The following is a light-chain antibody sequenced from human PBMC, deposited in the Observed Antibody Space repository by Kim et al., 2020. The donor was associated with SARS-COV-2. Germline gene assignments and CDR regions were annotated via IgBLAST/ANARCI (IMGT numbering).Light chain of an antibody. V-gene: IGKV3-20*01. Sequence: EIVLTQSPGTLSLSPGERATFSCRASQSISYYYLAWYQQKPGQAPRLLIYGTSNRDTGIPDRFSGSGSGTDFTLTISRLEPEDFAVYYCQQYGGSLTFGGGTKVDIK. CDR1: QSISYYY. CDR2: GTS. J-gene: IGKJ4*01. CDR3: QQYGGSLT.